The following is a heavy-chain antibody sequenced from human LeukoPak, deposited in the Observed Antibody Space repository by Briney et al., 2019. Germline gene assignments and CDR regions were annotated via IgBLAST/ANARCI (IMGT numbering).Heavy chain of an antibody. CDR3: ATDFAIAARIAFDP. J-gene: IGHJ5*02. Sequence: ASVKVSCKVSGYTLTELSMHWVRQAPGKGLEWMGGFDPEDGETIYAQKFQGRVTMTEDTSTDTAYMELSSLRSEDTAVYYCATDFAIAARIAFDPWGQGTLVTVSS. CDR2: FDPEDGET. CDR1: GYTLTELS. D-gene: IGHD6-6*01. V-gene: IGHV1-24*01.